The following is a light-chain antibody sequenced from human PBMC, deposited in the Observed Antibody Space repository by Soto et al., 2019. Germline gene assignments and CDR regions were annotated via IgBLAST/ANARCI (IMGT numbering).Light chain of an antibody. CDR1: QSVSSY. V-gene: IGKV3-11*01. CDR2: DAS. J-gene: IGKJ2*01. Sequence: EIVLTQSPATLSLSPGERATLSCRASQSVSSYLAWYQQKPGQAPRLLIYDASNRATGVPARISGSGSGTDFTLTISSLEPVDFAVYYCQQRSNWPSYTFGQGTKVDIK. CDR3: QQRSNWPSYT.